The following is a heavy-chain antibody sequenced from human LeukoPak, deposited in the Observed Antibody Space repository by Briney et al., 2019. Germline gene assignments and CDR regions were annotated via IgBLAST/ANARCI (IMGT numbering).Heavy chain of an antibody. V-gene: IGHV3-23*01. J-gene: IGHJ3*02. CDR2: ISGSGGST. Sequence: GGSLRLSCAASGFTFSSYAMSWVRQAPGKGLEWVSAISGSGGSTYYADSVKGRFTISRDNSKNTLYLQMNSLRAEDTAVYYCAKSRAQYSSSWCDAFEIWGQGTMVTVSS. D-gene: IGHD6-13*01. CDR1: GFTFSSYA. CDR3: AKSRAQYSSSWCDAFEI.